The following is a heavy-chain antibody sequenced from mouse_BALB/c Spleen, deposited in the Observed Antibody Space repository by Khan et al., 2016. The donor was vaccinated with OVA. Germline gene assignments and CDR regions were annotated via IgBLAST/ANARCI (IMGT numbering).Heavy chain of an antibody. CDR1: GYTFTSYT. J-gene: IGHJ3*01. V-gene: IGHV1-4*01. D-gene: IGHD2-14*01. CDR3: ARDGDYYRDDGWFDY. CDR2: INPSNDYT. Sequence: QVQLKESGAELARPEASVKMSCKASGYTFTSYTIHWIKQRPGQGLEWIGYINPSNDYTNYNQKFKDKATLTADKSSTTAYMQLSSLTSDDSAVXYCARDGDYYRDDGWFDYWGQGTLVTVSA.